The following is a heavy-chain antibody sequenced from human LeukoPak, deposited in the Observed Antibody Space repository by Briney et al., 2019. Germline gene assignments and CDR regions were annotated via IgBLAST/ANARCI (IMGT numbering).Heavy chain of an antibody. CDR2: IYYSGST. CDR3: ARDTGYYYGSGSPIDY. D-gene: IGHD3-10*01. J-gene: IGHJ4*02. CDR1: GGSISSYY. Sequence: SETLSLTCTVSGGSISSYYWSWIRQPPGKGLEWIGYIYYSGSTNYNPSLKSRVTISVDTSKNQFSLKLSSVTAADTAVYYCARDTGYYYGSGSPIDYWGQGTLVTVSS. V-gene: IGHV4-59*01.